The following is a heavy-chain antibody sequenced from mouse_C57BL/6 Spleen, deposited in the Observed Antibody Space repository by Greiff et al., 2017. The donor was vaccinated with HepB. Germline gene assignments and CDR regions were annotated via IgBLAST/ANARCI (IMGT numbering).Heavy chain of an antibody. Sequence: VQRVESGAELVRPGASVTLSCKASGYTFTDYEMHWVKQTPVHGLEWIGAIDPETGGTAYNQKFKGKAILTADKSSSTAYMELRSLTSEDSAVYYCTRGGFRAWFAYWGQGTLVTVSA. V-gene: IGHV1-15*01. CDR2: IDPETGGT. J-gene: IGHJ3*01. CDR3: TRGGFRAWFAY. D-gene: IGHD3-1*01. CDR1: GYTFTDYE.